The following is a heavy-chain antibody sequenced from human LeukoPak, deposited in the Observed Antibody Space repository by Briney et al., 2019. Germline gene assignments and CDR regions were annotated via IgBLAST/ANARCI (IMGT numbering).Heavy chain of an antibody. J-gene: IGHJ6*02. D-gene: IGHD6-6*01. CDR2: IIPIFGTA. CDR3: ARDLLYSSSSGGYYYYGMDV. CDR1: GGTFSSYA. V-gene: IGHV1-69*13. Sequence: SVKVSCKASGGTFSSYAISWVRQAPGQGLEWMGGIIPIFGTANYAQKFQGRVTITADESTSTAYMELSSLRSEDTAVYYCARDLLYSSSSGGYYYYGMDVWGQGTTVTVSS.